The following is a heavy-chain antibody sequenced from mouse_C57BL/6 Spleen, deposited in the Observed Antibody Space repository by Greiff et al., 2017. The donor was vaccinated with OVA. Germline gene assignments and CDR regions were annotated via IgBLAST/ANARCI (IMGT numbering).Heavy chain of an antibody. D-gene: IGHD3-1*01. CDR2: ISNGGGST. CDR1: GFTFSDYY. V-gene: IGHV5-12*01. CDR3: ARHGPRGYFDV. J-gene: IGHJ1*03. Sequence: DVQLVESGGGLVQPGGSLKLSCAASGFTFSDYYMYWVRQTPEKRLEWVAYISNGGGSTYYPDTVKGRFTISRDNAKNTLYLQMSRLKSEDTAMYYCARHGPRGYFDVWGTGTTVTVSS.